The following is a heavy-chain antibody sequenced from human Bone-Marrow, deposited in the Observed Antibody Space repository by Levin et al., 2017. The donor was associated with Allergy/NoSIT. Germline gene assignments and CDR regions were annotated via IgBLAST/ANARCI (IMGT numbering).Heavy chain of an antibody. CDR1: GFSFSTYV. CDR2: ISGSGGST. V-gene: IGHV3-23*01. Sequence: PGGSLRLSCAASGFSFSTYVMNWVRQAPGKGLEWVSSISGSGGSTYYGDSVKGRFTISRDNSKSTLFLQMNSLRDEDTAIYYCTKDPVVAGVFDYWGQGTLVTVSS. CDR3: TKDPVVAGVFDY. J-gene: IGHJ4*02. D-gene: IGHD6-19*01.